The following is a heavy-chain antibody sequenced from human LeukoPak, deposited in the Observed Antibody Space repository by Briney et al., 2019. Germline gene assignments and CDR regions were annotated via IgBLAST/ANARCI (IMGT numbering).Heavy chain of an antibody. CDR3: ARGRGRYCSSTSCRNWFDP. D-gene: IGHD2-2*01. CDR1: GGSFSSYY. J-gene: IGHJ5*02. V-gene: IGHV4-34*01. Sequence: SETLSLTCAVYGGSFSSYYWSWIRQPPGKGLEWIGEINHSGSTNYNPSLKSRVTISVDTSKNQFSLKLSSVTAADTAVYYCARGRGRYCSSTSCRNWFDPWGQGTLVTVSS. CDR2: INHSGST.